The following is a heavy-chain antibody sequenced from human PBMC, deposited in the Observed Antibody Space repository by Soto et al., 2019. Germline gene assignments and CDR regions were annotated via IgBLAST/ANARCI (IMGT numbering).Heavy chain of an antibody. CDR1: GGSLSSGAYY. CDR2: IYYSGST. CDR3: ASSIAAAYNAIYFDY. Sequence: SETLSLTCTVSGGSLSSGAYYWSWIRQHPGKGLEWIGYIYYSGSTYYNPSLESRVTLSVDTSTKQFSLKVSSVTAADTAVYYCASSIAAAYNAIYFDYWGQGTLVTVSS. J-gene: IGHJ4*02. D-gene: IGHD6-13*01. V-gene: IGHV4-31*03.